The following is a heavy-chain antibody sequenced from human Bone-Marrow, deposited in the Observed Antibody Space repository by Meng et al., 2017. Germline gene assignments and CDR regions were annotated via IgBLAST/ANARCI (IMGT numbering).Heavy chain of an antibody. J-gene: IGHJ6*02. CDR2: IYPGDSDT. CDR3: ARSVSIYSDYDYYGMDV. CDR1: GYSFTSYW. D-gene: IGHD4-11*01. Sequence: GESLKISCKGSGYSFTSYWIGWVRQMPGKGLEWMGIIYPGDSDTRYSPSFQGQVTIPADKTISTAYLQQSTLKASNTAMYYCARSVSIYSDYDYYGMDVWGQGTMVTVSS. V-gene: IGHV5-51*01.